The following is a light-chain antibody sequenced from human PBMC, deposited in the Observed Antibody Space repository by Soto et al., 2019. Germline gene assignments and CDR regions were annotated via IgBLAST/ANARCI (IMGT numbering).Light chain of an antibody. Sequence: QSVLTQPHSVSGSPGQSVTISCTGTSSDVGGYSYVSWYQQHPGKAPELIIYDVTGRPSGVPDRFSGSKSGNTASLTISGLQAEDEADYYCCSYTGSYSYVFGIGTKVTVL. V-gene: IGLV2-11*01. CDR3: CSYTGSYSYV. CDR2: DVT. CDR1: SSDVGGYSY. J-gene: IGLJ1*01.